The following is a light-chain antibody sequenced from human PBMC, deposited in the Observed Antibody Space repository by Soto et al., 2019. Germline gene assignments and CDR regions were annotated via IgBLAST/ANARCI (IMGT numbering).Light chain of an antibody. CDR1: QSFGNNY. CDR3: QQYVSSPLT. V-gene: IGKV3-20*01. CDR2: GAS. Sequence: EVVVTQSPANLYLYPGERATLSCKASQSFGNNYLAWYQQKPGQAPMLLIYGASTRATGIPDRFSGSGSGTDFTLIISRLEPEDFAVYYCQQYVSSPLTFGGGTKV. J-gene: IGKJ4*01.